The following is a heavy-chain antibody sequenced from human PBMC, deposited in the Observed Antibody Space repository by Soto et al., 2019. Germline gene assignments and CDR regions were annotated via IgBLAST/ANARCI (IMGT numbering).Heavy chain of an antibody. CDR2: ISGHDGNT. CDR1: GYSLTSYG. V-gene: IGHV1-18*01. D-gene: IGHD2-2*01. Sequence: ASVKVSCKASGYSLTSYGISWVRQAPGQGLEWMGWISGHDGNTKYTQKLQGRVTVTTDTSTSTAYMDLRSLRSDDTAVNYCAREYGSSASSYGPKCWRQGTLVVVSS. J-gene: IGHJ4*02. CDR3: AREYGSSASSYGPKC.